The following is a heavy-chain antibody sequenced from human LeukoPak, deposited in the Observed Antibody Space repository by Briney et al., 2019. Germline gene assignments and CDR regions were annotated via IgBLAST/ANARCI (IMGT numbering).Heavy chain of an antibody. CDR1: GYTFTSYG. CDR3: ARERRYYGSGSYTYYYYYMDV. Sequence: GASVKVSCKASGYTFTSYGISWVRQAPGQGLEWMGWISAYNGNTNYAQKLQGRVAMTTDTSTSTAYMELRSLRSDDTAVYYCARERRYYGSGSYTYYYYYMDVWGKGTTVTVSS. CDR2: ISAYNGNT. D-gene: IGHD3-10*01. J-gene: IGHJ6*03. V-gene: IGHV1-18*01.